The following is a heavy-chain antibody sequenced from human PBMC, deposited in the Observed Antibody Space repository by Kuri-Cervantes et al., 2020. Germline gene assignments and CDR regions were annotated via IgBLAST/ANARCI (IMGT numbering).Heavy chain of an antibody. Sequence: SETLSLTCTVSGGSVSSGSYYWSWIRQPPGKGLEWIGYIYYSGSTNYNPSLKSRLTMSIDTSRNQFSLKLSSMTAADTAVYYCARHVSNTEYSPWGGPWGQGILVTVSS. V-gene: IGHV4-61*01. CDR3: ARHVSNTEYSPWGGP. J-gene: IGHJ5*02. D-gene: IGHD5-18*01. CDR2: IYYSGST. CDR1: GGSVSSGSYY.